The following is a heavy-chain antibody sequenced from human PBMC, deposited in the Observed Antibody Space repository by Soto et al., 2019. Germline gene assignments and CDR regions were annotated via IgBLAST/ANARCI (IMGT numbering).Heavy chain of an antibody. J-gene: IGHJ6*03. D-gene: IGHD7-27*01. CDR3: ARADWGIPSHYYYFYYLDV. V-gene: IGHV4-59*01. CDR1: GGSISSYY. Sequence: SETLSLTCTVSGGSISSYYWSWIRQPPGKGLEWIGYIYYSGSTNYNPSLKSRVTISIDTSKNQFSLMLSSVTAADTAVYYCARADWGIPSHYYYFYYLDVWGKGTTVTVSS. CDR2: IYYSGST.